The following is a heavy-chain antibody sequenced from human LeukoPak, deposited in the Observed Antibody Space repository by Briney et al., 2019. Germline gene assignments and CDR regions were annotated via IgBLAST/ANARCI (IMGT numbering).Heavy chain of an antibody. CDR2: INPNSGCT. CDR1: VYTFTGYY. CDR3: AREEYSSSWYSF. V-gene: IGHV1-2*02. J-gene: IGHJ4*02. D-gene: IGHD6-13*01. Sequence: ASVKVSCKASVYTFTGYYMHWVRQAPGQGLEWMGWINPNSGCTNYAQKFQGRVTMTRDTSISTAYMELSRLRSDDTAVYYCAREEYSSSWYSFWGQGTLVTVSS.